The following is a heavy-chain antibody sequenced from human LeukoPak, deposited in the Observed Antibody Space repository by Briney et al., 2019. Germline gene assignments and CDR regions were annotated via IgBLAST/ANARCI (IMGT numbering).Heavy chain of an antibody. D-gene: IGHD2-21*01. Sequence: ASLKVSCKTSGYTFTGYYLHWGREAPGQGLEWMGWINPNSGGTSSAQKFQGRITMTRDTSITTVYMEVSWLTSDDTAIYYCARADRLHGGPYLIGPWGQGTLVTVSS. V-gene: IGHV1-2*02. J-gene: IGHJ5*02. CDR2: INPNSGGT. CDR1: GYTFTGYY. CDR3: ARADRLHGGPYLIGP.